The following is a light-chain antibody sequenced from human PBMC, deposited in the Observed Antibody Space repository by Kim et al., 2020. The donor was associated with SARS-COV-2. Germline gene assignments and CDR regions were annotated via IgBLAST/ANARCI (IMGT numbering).Light chain of an antibody. CDR3: QHRSNWTPRYS. J-gene: IGKJ2*03. V-gene: IGKV3-11*01. Sequence: SPRVGGHLSLSAVPTVSCYLALYQQKPGQAPRLLIYDASTRATGIPARFSGSGSGTDFTLTISSLEPEDFAVYYCQHRSNWTPRYSFGQGTKLEI. CDR1: PTVSCY. CDR2: DAS.